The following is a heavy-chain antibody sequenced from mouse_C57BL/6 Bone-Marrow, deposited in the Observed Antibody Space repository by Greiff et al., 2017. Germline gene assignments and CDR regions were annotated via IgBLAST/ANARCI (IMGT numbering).Heavy chain of an antibody. J-gene: IGHJ2*01. CDR2: IYPGSGNT. D-gene: IGHD2-5*01. CDR1: GYTFTSSG. Sequence: QVQLQQSGAELVRPGASVKLSCKASGYTFTSSGISWVKQRTGQGLEWIGEIYPGSGNTYYNEKFKGKATLTADKSSSTAYMELRRLTSEDSAVYFCARGEYSNGGFDYWGRGTTLTVSS. CDR3: ARGEYSNGGFDY. V-gene: IGHV1-81*01.